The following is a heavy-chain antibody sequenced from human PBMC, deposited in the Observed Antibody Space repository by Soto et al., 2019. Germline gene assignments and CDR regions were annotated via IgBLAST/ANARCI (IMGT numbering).Heavy chain of an antibody. CDR1: GDSISSSNC. CDR2: IYHSGST. J-gene: IGHJ4*02. Sequence: PSETLSLTCAVSGDSISSSNCWSWVRQPPGKGLEWIGEIYHSGSTNYNPSLKSRVTISVDKSKNQFSLKLSSVTVADSAVYYCARVGGSYLGKNFDYWGQGTLVTVSS. V-gene: IGHV4-4*02. CDR3: ARVGGSYLGKNFDY. D-gene: IGHD1-26*01.